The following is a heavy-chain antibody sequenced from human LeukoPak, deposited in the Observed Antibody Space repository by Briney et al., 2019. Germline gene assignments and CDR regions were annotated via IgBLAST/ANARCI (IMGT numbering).Heavy chain of an antibody. Sequence: GGSLRLSCAASGFTFSSYAMSWVRQAPGKGLEWVSSISGSGGGTFYADSVKGRFTISRDNAKNSLYLQMNSLRAEDTAVYYCARGGYSYVFDYWGQGTMVTVSS. D-gene: IGHD5-18*01. CDR2: ISGSGGGT. CDR3: ARGGYSYVFDY. V-gene: IGHV3-23*01. CDR1: GFTFSSYA. J-gene: IGHJ4*02.